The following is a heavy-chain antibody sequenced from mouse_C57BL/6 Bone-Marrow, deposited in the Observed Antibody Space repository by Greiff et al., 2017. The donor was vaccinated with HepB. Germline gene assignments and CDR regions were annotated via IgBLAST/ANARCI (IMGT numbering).Heavy chain of an antibody. CDR2: ISDGGSYT. J-gene: IGHJ3*01. V-gene: IGHV5-4*03. Sequence: EVKLMESGGGLVKPGGSLKLSCAASGFTFSSYAMSWVRQTPEKRLEWVATISDGGSYTYYPDNVKGRFPISRDNAKNNLYLQMSHLKSEDTAMYYCARVTFAYWGQGTLVTVSA. CDR3: ARVTFAY. CDR1: GFTFSSYA. D-gene: IGHD2-12*01.